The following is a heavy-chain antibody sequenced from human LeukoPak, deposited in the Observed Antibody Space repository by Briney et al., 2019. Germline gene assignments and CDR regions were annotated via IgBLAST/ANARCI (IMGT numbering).Heavy chain of an antibody. CDR1: GGSISGGGYY. V-gene: IGHV4-31*03. Sequence: SETLSLTCTVSGGSISGGGYYWSWIRQHPGKGLEWIGYIYYSGSTYYNPSLKSRVTISVDMSKNQFSLKLSSVTAADTAVYYCATHDSSGPEYFQHWGQGTLVTVSS. CDR3: ATHDSSGPEYFQH. D-gene: IGHD3-22*01. J-gene: IGHJ1*01. CDR2: IYYSGST.